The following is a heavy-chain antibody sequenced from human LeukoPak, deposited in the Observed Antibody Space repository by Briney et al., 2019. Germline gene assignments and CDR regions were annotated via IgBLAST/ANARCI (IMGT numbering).Heavy chain of an antibody. D-gene: IGHD6-13*01. CDR1: GDSVSSSSYS. CDR2: IYHSGNT. V-gene: IGHV4-39*01. Sequence: SETLSLTCSVSGDSVSSSSYSWGWIRQSPGKGLEWIGNIYHSGNTDSNPSLKSRVTILVDTSKNEFSLKLSSVTAGDTAVYYCATLTGSTDYWGQGTLVTVSS. J-gene: IGHJ4*02. CDR3: ATLTGSTDY.